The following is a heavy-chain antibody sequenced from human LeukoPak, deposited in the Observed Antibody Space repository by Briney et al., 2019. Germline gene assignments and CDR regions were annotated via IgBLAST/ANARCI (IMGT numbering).Heavy chain of an antibody. J-gene: IGHJ6*02. Sequence: GASVKVSCKASGGTFISYAISWVRQAPGQGLEWMGGIIPIFGTANYAQKFQGRVTITADESTSTAYMELSSLRSEDTAVYYCAREGPIAAAGTRYYYYGMDVWGQGTTVTVSS. D-gene: IGHD6-13*01. CDR2: IIPIFGTA. V-gene: IGHV1-69*13. CDR3: AREGPIAAAGTRYYYYGMDV. CDR1: GGTFISYA.